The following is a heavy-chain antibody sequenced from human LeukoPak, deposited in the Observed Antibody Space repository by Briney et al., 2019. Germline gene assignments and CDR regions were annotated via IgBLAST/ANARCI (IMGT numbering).Heavy chain of an antibody. CDR1: GYTFTGYY. CDR3: ARGRGDILTGYEIAS. CDR2: INPNSGGT. V-gene: IGHV1-2*02. J-gene: IGHJ4*02. D-gene: IGHD3-9*01. Sequence: ASVKVSCKASGYTFTGYYMHWVRQAPGQGLEWMGWINPNSGGTDYAQKFQGRVTMTRNTSISTAYMELSSLRSEDTAVYYCARGRGDILTGYEIASWGQGTLVTVSS.